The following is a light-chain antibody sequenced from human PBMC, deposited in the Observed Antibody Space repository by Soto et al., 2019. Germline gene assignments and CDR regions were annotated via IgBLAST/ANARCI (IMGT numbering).Light chain of an antibody. J-gene: IGKJ2*01. CDR3: QRYNKWPPYT. CDR2: GAS. Sequence: EIVMTQSPATLSVSPGERATLSCRASQSVSSNLAWYQQKPGQAPRLLIYGASTRATGIPARFSGSGFGTEFPLTICSLQSEDFAVYYCQRYNKWPPYTFGQGTKLESK. V-gene: IGKV3-15*01. CDR1: QSVSSN.